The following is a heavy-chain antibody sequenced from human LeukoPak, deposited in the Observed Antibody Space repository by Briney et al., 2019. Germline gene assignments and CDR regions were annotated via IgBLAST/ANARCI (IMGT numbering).Heavy chain of an antibody. CDR3: AKDLRYCSGGSCYPGDAFDI. Sequence: PGGSLRLSCAASGFTFSSYAMSWVRQAPGKGLEWVSAISGSGGSTYYADSVKGRFTISRDNSKNTLYLQMNSLRAEDTAVYYCAKDLRYCSGGSCYPGDAFDIWGQGTMVTVSS. D-gene: IGHD2-15*01. CDR1: GFTFSSYA. J-gene: IGHJ3*02. V-gene: IGHV3-23*01. CDR2: ISGSGGST.